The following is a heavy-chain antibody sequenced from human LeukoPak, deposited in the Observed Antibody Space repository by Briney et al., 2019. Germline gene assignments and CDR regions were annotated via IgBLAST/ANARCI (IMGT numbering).Heavy chain of an antibody. V-gene: IGHV3-23*01. Sequence: PGGSLRLSCAASGFTFSSYGMSWVRQAPGKGLEWVSAISGSGGSTYYADSVKGRFTISRDNSKNTLYLQMNSLRAEDTAVYYCAKVRRGTGALDYWGQGTLVTVSS. CDR1: GFTFSSYG. CDR2: ISGSGGST. J-gene: IGHJ4*02. D-gene: IGHD1-14*01. CDR3: AKVRRGTGALDY.